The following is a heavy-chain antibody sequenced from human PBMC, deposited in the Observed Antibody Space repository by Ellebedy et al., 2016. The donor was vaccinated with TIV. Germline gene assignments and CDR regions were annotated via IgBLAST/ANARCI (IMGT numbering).Heavy chain of an antibody. CDR2: IYYSGST. CDR1: GGSISSYY. CDR3: AREEVRYYFDY. V-gene: IGHV4-59*13. J-gene: IGHJ4*02. Sequence: SETLSLXXTVSGGSISSYYWSWIRQPPGKGLEWIGYIYYSGSTNYNPSLKSRVTISVDTSKNQFSLKLSSVTAADTAVYYCAREEVRYYFDYWGQGTLVTVSS.